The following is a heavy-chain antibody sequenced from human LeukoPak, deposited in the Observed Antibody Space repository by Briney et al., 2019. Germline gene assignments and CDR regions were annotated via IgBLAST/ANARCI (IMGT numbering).Heavy chain of an antibody. D-gene: IGHD4-11*01. CDR3: ARDADYSNGNYYYYYMDV. CDR1: GYTFTGYY. V-gene: IGHV7-4-1*02. J-gene: IGHJ6*03. CDR2: INTNTGNP. Sequence: ASVKVSCKASGYTFTGYYMHWVRQAPGQGLEWMGWINTNTGNPTYAQGFTGRFVFSLDTSVSTAYLQISSLKAEDTAVYYCARDADYSNGNYYYYYMDVWGKGTTVTVSS.